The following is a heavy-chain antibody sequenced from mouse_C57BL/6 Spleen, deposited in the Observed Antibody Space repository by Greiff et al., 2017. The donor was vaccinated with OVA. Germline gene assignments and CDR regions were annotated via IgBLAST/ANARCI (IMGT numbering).Heavy chain of an antibody. CDR2: IWGGGST. J-gene: IGHJ1*03. CDR1: GFSLTSYG. Sequence: VQRVESGPGLVAPSQSLSITCTVSGFSLTSYGVDWVRQPPGKGLEWLGVIWGGGSTNYNSALMSRLSISKDNSKSQVFIKMNSLQTDDTAMYYCAKRITTVVATWEWSFDVWGTGTTVTVSS. V-gene: IGHV2-9*01. CDR3: AKRITTVVATWEWSFDV. D-gene: IGHD1-1*01.